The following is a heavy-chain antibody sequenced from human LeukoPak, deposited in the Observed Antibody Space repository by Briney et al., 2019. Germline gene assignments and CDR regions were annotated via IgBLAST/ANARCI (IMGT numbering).Heavy chain of an antibody. V-gene: IGHV3-23*01. Sequence: GGSLRLSWAASGFTFSSYGMSWVRQARGEGLEWVSVIGGGCGTTYYADSVKGRFTISRDNSKNTLYLQMNRLRAEDTAVYYCAKRAYDISTGRRYYFDYWGQRTLGTVSS. CDR3: AKRAYDISTGRRYYFDY. J-gene: IGHJ4*02. CDR2: IGGGCGTT. CDR1: GFTFSSYG. D-gene: IGHD3-9*01.